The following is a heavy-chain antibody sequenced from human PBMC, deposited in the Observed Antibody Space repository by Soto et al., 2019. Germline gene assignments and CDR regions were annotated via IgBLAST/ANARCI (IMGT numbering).Heavy chain of an antibody. D-gene: IGHD6-13*01. CDR3: AKVSSSWYAGFFDL. V-gene: IGHV4-30-2*01. J-gene: IGHJ4*02. CDR1: GGSISSGGYS. Sequence: SETLSLTCAVSGGSISSGGYSWSWIRQPPGKGLEWIGYIYHSGSTYYNPSLKSRVTISVDRSKNQFSLKLSSVTAEDTAIYYCAKVSSSWYAGFFDLWGQGTLVTVSS. CDR2: IYHSGST.